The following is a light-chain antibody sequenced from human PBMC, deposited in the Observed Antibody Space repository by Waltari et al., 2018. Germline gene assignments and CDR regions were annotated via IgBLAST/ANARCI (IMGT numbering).Light chain of an antibody. CDR3: SSYTSSSTT. Sequence: QSALTQPASVSVSPGQSITISCTGTSSDVGGYNYVSWYQQPPGKAPKLMIYDVSKRPSGVSNRFSGSKSGNTSSLSISGLQAEDEADYYCSSYTSSSTTFGGGTKLTVL. CDR1: SSDVGGYNY. CDR2: DVS. J-gene: IGLJ2*01. V-gene: IGLV2-14*01.